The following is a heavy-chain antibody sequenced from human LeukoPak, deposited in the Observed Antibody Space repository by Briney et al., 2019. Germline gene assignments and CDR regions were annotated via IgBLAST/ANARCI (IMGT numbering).Heavy chain of an antibody. CDR3: ARAPAGPPYYYMDV. CDR1: GGSITNYY. Sequence: SETLSLTCTVSGGSITNYYWSWIRQPPGKGLEWIGYIYYSGNTNYNPSLRGRVSISVDTSKNQFSLKLTSVTAADTAVYYCARAPAGPPYYYMDVWGKGTTVAVSS. CDR2: IYYSGNT. J-gene: IGHJ6*03. V-gene: IGHV4-59*01.